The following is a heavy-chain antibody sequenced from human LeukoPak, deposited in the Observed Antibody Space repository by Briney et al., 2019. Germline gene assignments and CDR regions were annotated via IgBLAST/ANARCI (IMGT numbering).Heavy chain of an antibody. V-gene: IGHV1-18*01. J-gene: IGHJ4*02. CDR1: GYTFTGYG. Sequence: ASVKVSCRASGYTFTGYGISWVRQAPGQGLEWMGWISAYNGNTNYAQKLQGRITMTTDTSTSTAYMELRSLRSDDTAVYYCAVMGYSYGPDYWGQGTLVTVSS. CDR2: ISAYNGNT. D-gene: IGHD5-18*01. CDR3: AVMGYSYGPDY.